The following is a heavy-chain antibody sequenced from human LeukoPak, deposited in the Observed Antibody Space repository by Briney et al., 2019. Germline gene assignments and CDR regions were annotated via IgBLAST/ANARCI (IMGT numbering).Heavy chain of an antibody. V-gene: IGHV1-46*01. Sequence: ASVKVSCKASGYTFTSYYMHWVRQAPGQGLEWMGIINPSGGSTSYAQKFQGRVTMTRGMSTSTVYMELSSLRSEDTAVYYCAREDGGVVVPAATNNWFDPWGQGTLVTVSS. CDR1: GYTFTSYY. CDR2: INPSGGST. J-gene: IGHJ5*02. CDR3: AREDGGVVVPAATNNWFDP. D-gene: IGHD2-2*01.